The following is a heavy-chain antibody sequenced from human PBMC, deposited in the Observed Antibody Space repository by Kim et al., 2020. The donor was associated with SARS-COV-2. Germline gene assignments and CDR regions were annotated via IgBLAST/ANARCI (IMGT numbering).Heavy chain of an antibody. CDR3: ARQALRGTYSKQLVHGPAY. V-gene: IGHV4-39*01. D-gene: IGHD6-13*01. CDR1: GGSISSSSYY. Sequence: SETLSLTCTVSGGSISSSSYYWGWIRQPPGKGLEWIGSIYYSGSTYYNPSLKSRVTISVDTSKNQFSLKLSSVTAADTAVYYCARQALRGTYSKQLVHGPAYWGQGTLVTVSS. J-gene: IGHJ4*02. CDR2: IYYSGST.